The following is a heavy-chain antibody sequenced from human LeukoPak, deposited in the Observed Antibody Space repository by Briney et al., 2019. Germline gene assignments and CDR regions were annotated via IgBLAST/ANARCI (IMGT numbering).Heavy chain of an antibody. Sequence: GASVKVSCKASGYTFTGYYMHWVRQAPGQGLEWMGWINPNSGGTNYAQKFRGRVTMTRDTSISTAYMELSRLRSDDTAVYYCARSPALLWFGELHPYYFDYWGQGTLVTVS. CDR3: ARSPALLWFGELHPYYFDY. J-gene: IGHJ4*02. CDR1: GYTFTGYY. D-gene: IGHD3-10*01. V-gene: IGHV1-2*02. CDR2: INPNSGGT.